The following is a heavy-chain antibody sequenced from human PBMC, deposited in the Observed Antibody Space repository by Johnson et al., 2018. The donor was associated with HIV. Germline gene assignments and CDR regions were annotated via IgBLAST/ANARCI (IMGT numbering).Heavy chain of an antibody. V-gene: IGHV3-33*01. CDR3: ARDGKVGATPRRAFDI. J-gene: IGHJ3*02. CDR1: GFTFSSYG. Sequence: QVQLVESGGGVVQPGGSLRLSYAASGFTFSSYGMHWVRQAPGKGLEWVAVIWYNGSKKYYADSVKGRFTISRDNSKNTLYLQMNSLRAEDTAVYYCARDGKVGATPRRAFDIWGQGTMVTVSS. CDR2: IWYNGSKK. D-gene: IGHD1-26*01.